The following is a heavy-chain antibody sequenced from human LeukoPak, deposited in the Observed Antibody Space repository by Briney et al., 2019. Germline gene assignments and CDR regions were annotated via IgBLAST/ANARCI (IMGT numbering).Heavy chain of an antibody. CDR2: ISYDGSNK. V-gene: IGHV3-30*18. J-gene: IGHJ3*02. CDR1: GFTFSRYG. CDR3: AKDDRGYYDFWSGWPHRRPGVGGAFDI. Sequence: GGSLRLSCAASGFTFSRYGMHWVRQAPGKGLEWVAVISYDGSNKYYADSVKGRFTISRDNSKNTLYLQMNSLRAEDTAVYYCAKDDRGYYDFWSGWPHRRPGVGGAFDIWGQGTMVTVSS. D-gene: IGHD3-3*01.